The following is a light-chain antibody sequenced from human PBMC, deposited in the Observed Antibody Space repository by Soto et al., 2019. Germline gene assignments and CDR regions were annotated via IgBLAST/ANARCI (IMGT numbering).Light chain of an antibody. V-gene: IGKV3D-20*02. CDR2: DAS. CDR3: QQRSNR. CDR1: QSLSSSY. Sequence: EIVLTQSPGTLSLSPGEGATLSCRASQSLSSSYLAWYQQKAGQAPRLLIYDASTRATGIPRRFSGSGSGTDFTLTISSLEPEDFAVYYCQQRSNRFGGGTKVEIK. J-gene: IGKJ4*01.